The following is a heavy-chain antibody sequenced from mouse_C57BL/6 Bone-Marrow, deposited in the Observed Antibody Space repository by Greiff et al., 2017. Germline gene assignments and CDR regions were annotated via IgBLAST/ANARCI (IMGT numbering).Heavy chain of an antibody. CDR3: ARRSLDY. V-gene: IGHV14-3*01. CDR2: IDPANGNT. CDR1: GFNIKKTY. Sequence: VQLQQSVAELVRPGASVKLSCTASGFNIKKTYMHWVKQRPEQGLEWIGRIDPANGNTKYAPKFQGKATITADTSSNTAYLQLSSLTSEDTAIYYCARRSLDYWGQGTTLTVSS. J-gene: IGHJ2*01.